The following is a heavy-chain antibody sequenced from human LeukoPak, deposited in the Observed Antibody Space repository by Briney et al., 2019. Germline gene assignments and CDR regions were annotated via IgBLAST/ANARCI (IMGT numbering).Heavy chain of an antibody. CDR3: ARPYYYDSRIDP. Sequence: SETLSLTCTVSGGSISSGDYYWSWIRQPPGKGLEWIAYMYYSGSTYYNPSLKSRVTMSADTSKNQLSLKLSSVTAADTAVYYCARPYYYDSRIDPRGQGILVTVSS. CDR1: GGSISSGDYY. J-gene: IGHJ5*02. D-gene: IGHD3-22*01. CDR2: MYYSGST. V-gene: IGHV4-30-4*01.